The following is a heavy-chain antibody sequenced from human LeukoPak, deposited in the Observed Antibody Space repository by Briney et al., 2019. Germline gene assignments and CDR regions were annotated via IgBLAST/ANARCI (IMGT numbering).Heavy chain of an antibody. CDR2: INLISGGT. Sequence: ASVKVSCKPSGYTFPGYYMHWVRQAPRQGRAWMGWINLISGGTNYAQNFQRSVTMTRDTSISTAVLELSRLRSDDTAVYYCARPYYYSSGYYDRYSDWFDPWGQGTLVTVSS. J-gene: IGHJ5*02. CDR1: GYTFPGYY. CDR3: ARPYYYSSGYYDRYSDWFDP. D-gene: IGHD3-22*01. V-gene: IGHV1-2*02.